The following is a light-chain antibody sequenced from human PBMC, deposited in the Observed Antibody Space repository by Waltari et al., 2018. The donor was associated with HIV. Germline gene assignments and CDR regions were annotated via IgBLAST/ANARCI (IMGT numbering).Light chain of an antibody. V-gene: IGLV1-47*01. J-gene: IGLJ1*01. Sequence: QPVLTQPLSASETPGQSLTISCSGGNSNIGRNYVFWYQQVPNMAHKLILYRNDRRPSGVSDRLSGSRSGTSASLVISVLRAEDEAHYYCASWDDGLSGHVFGSGTTVFVL. CDR3: ASWDDGLSGHV. CDR2: RND. CDR1: NSNIGRNY.